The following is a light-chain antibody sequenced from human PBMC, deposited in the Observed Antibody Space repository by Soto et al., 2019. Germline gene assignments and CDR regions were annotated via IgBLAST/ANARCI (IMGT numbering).Light chain of an antibody. CDR2: DVS. J-gene: IGKJ5*01. CDR3: QQYGTSPIT. V-gene: IGKV3-20*01. Sequence: IVLTQSPATLSLSTGERATLACRASQSVSRSYLAWYQQKPGQAPRLLIYDVSSRATGIPDRFSGSGSGTDFTLTISRLEPEDFTVFYCQQYGTSPITFGQGTRLEI. CDR1: QSVSRSY.